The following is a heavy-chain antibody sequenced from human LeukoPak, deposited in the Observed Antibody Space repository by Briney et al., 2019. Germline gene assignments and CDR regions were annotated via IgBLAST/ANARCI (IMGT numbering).Heavy chain of an antibody. J-gene: IGHJ4*02. CDR2: INQDGSEK. CDR3: ATFYTRLTDY. V-gene: IGHV3-7*05. Sequence: GWSLRLSCAASGFTFNTYWINWVRQAPGKGLEWLASINQDGSEKYYVDSVKGRFTISRDNAKNSLYLQMYSLRAEDTAVYYCATFYTRLTDYWGQGTLVTVSS. CDR1: GFTFNTYW. D-gene: IGHD2/OR15-2a*01.